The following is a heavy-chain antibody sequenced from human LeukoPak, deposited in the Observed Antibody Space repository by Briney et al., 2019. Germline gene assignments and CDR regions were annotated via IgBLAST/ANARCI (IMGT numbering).Heavy chain of an antibody. J-gene: IGHJ4*02. V-gene: IGHV4-34*01. Sequence: LETLSLTCAVYGGSFSGYYWSWIRQPPGKGLEWIGEINHSGSTNYNPSLKSRVTISVDTSKNQFSLKLSSVTAADTAVYYCARGLLRGWYDYWGQGTLVTVSS. D-gene: IGHD6-19*01. CDR2: INHSGST. CDR1: GGSFSGYY. CDR3: ARGLLRGWYDY.